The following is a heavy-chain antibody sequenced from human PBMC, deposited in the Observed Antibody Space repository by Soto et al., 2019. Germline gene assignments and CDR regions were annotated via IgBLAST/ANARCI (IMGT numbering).Heavy chain of an antibody. Sequence: VGSLRLSCAASGFTFSDYYMSWIRQAPGKGLEWVSYISSSSSYTNYADSVKGRFTISRDNAKNSLYLQMNSLRAEDTAVYYCAREFYDFWSGYFSVYYGMDVWGQGTTVTVSS. V-gene: IGHV3-11*06. D-gene: IGHD3-3*01. CDR1: GFTFSDYY. CDR3: AREFYDFWSGYFSVYYGMDV. J-gene: IGHJ6*02. CDR2: ISSSSSYT.